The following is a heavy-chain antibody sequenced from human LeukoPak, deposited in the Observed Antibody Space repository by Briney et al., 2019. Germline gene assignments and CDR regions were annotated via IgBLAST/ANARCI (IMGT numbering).Heavy chain of an antibody. CDR1: GIIFSNYW. J-gene: IGHJ4*02. CDR3: ARDRDSGSYYGDRSTDLDY. Sequence: PGGSLRLSCAASGIIFSNYWMHWVRQAPGKGLVWVSRINRDGSSTSYADSVKGRFTISRDNAKNSLYLQMNSLRAEDTAVYYCARDRDSGSYYGDRSTDLDYWGQGTLVTVSS. CDR2: INRDGSST. V-gene: IGHV3-74*01. D-gene: IGHD1-26*01.